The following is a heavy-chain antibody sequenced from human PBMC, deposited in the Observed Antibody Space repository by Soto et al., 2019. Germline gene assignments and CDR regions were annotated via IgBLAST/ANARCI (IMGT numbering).Heavy chain of an antibody. J-gene: IGHJ6*02. CDR2: IIPIFGTA. D-gene: IGHD3-9*01. CDR1: GGTFSSYA. V-gene: IGHV1-69*13. Sequence: ASVKVSCKASGGTFSSYAISWVRQAPGQGLEWMGGIIPIFGTANYAQKFQGRVTITADESTSTAYMELSSLRSEDTAVYYCARGLVESHYYYGMDVWGQGTTVTVSS. CDR3: ARGLVESHYYYGMDV.